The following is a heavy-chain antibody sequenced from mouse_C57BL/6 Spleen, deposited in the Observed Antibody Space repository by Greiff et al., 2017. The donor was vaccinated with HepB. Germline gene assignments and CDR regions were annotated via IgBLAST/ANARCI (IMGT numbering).Heavy chain of an antibody. Sequence: VQLQQSGAELVKPGASVKLSCKASGYTFTSYWMQWVKQRPGQGLEWIGEIDPSDSYTNYNQKFKGKATLTVDTSSSTAYMQLSSLTSEDSAVYYCARERLSYDYDEAYWGQGTLVTVSA. J-gene: IGHJ3*01. CDR3: ARERLSYDYDEAY. CDR1: GYTFTSYW. CDR2: IDPSDSYT. V-gene: IGHV1-50*01. D-gene: IGHD2-4*01.